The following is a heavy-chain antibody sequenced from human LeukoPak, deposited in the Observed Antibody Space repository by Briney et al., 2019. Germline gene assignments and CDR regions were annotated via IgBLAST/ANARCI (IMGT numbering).Heavy chain of an antibody. V-gene: IGHV3-21*01. D-gene: IGHD2-21*02. CDR1: LFTFISYS. Sequence: GGALRHSRVASLFTFISYSMNSVRQAPGKGLEWVSSISSGSSYIYYADSVKGRFTISRDNAKNSLYLQMNSLRAEDTAVYYCARVVTDYYYYMDVWGKGTTVTISS. CDR3: ARVVTDYYYYMDV. J-gene: IGHJ6*03. CDR2: ISSGSSYI.